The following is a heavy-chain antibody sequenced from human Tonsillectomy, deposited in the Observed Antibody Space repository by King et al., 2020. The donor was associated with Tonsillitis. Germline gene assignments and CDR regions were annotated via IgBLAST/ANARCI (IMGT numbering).Heavy chain of an antibody. Sequence: VQLVQSGAEVKKPGSSVMVSCKPSGGTYSDYAFSWVRQAPGQGLEWMGGIIPSFAPAIYAKKFQGRVTITVDKSTSTTYMKLTSLRSEDTAVYYCARDIGDWGDYWGQGTLVTVSS. D-gene: IGHD3-10*01. J-gene: IGHJ4*02. V-gene: IGHV1-69*06. CDR3: ARDIGDWGDY. CDR1: GGTYSDYA. CDR2: IIPSFAPA.